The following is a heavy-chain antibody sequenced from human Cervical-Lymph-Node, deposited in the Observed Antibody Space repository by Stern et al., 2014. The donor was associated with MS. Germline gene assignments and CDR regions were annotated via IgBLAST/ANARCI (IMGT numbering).Heavy chain of an antibody. CDR2: IGSRGSSV. Sequence: VQMVESGGGLVKPGGSLRLSCEASGFSFSDYYMSWIRQAPGKGLEWLSYIGSRGSSVYDAESGKGRFNISRDNARNSLFLQMDSLRSEDTALYYCARGPHYGDKRNWFDPWGQGILVTVSS. J-gene: IGHJ5*02. D-gene: IGHD4-17*01. CDR3: ARGPHYGDKRNWFDP. CDR1: GFSFSDYY. V-gene: IGHV3-11*01.